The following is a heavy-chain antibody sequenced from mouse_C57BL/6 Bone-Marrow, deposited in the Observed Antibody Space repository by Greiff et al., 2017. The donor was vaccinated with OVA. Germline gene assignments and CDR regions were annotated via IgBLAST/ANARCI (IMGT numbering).Heavy chain of an antibody. J-gene: IGHJ4*01. Sequence: EVQVVESGGGLVKPGGSLKLSCAASGFTFSSYAMSWVRQTPEKRLEWVATISDGGSYTYYPDNVKGRFTISRDNAKNNLYLQMSSLRSEDTAMYYCARRLIYYGAMDYWGQGTSVTVSS. D-gene: IGHD2-1*01. CDR1: GFTFSSYA. CDR2: ISDGGSYT. V-gene: IGHV5-4*03. CDR3: ARRLIYYGAMDY.